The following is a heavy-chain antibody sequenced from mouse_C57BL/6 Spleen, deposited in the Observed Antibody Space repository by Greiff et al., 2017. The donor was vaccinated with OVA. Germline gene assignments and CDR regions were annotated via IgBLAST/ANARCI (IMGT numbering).Heavy chain of an antibody. CDR1: GFSLSTSGMG. J-gene: IGHJ1*03. V-gene: IGHV8-12*01. CDR3: ARSPTYYYGNFYWYFDV. Sequence: QVTLKESGPGILQSSQTLSLTCSFSGFSLSTSGMGVSWIRQPSGKGLEWLAHIYWDDDKRYNPSLKSRLTISKDTSRNQVFLKITSVDTADTATYYCARSPTYYYGNFYWYFDVWGTGTTVTVSS. CDR2: IYWDDDK. D-gene: IGHD2-1*01.